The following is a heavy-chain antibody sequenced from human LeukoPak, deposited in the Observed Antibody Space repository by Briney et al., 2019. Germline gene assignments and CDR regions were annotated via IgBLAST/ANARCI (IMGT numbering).Heavy chain of an antibody. CDR2: INHSGST. CDR3: ARRPRKNSALDV. CDR1: GGSFSGYY. Sequence: SETVSLTCAGYGGSFSGYYWSWIRQPPGKGLEWIGEINHSGSTNYNPSLKSRVTISVDTSKNQFSLKLSSVTAADTAVYYCARRPRKNSALDVWGKGTTVTVSS. J-gene: IGHJ6*04. D-gene: IGHD2/OR15-2a*01. V-gene: IGHV4-34*01.